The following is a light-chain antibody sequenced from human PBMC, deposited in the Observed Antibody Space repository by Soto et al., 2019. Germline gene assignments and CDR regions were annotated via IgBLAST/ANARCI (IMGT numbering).Light chain of an antibody. CDR1: QSISTW. CDR3: QKYNNWPLA. CDR2: DAS. V-gene: IGKV1-5*01. J-gene: IGKJ1*01. Sequence: DIQMTQSPSTVSASVGDGVTITCRASQSISTWLAWYQQKPGKAPNLLIYDASTLESGGPSGFSGSGSGTEFTLTISSLQSEDSGVYYCQKYNNWPLAFGQGTKVEVK.